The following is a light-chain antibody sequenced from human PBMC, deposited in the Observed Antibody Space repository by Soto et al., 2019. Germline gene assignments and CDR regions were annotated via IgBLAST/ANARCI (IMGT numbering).Light chain of an antibody. V-gene: IGLV2-14*01. J-gene: IGLJ2*01. CDR2: DVS. Sequence: QSALTQPASVSGSPGQSITISCTGTSSDVGGFNYVSWYQQHPGKAPKLMIDDVSNRPSGVSNRFAGSKSGNTASLTISGLQAEDEGDDYCSSYTSSTTRVLGGGTKLTDL. CDR3: SSYTSSTTRV. CDR1: SSDVGGFNY.